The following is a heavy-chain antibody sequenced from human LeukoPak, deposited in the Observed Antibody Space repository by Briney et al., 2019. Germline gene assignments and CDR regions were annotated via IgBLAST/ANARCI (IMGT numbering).Heavy chain of an antibody. J-gene: IGHJ4*02. CDR3: ARDYVGDISSWYGY. Sequence: GASVKVSCKASGDTFTNYAIHWVRQAPGQRLEWMAWIKAGNGDTRYSQNFQGRITMSTDTSASIAYMELSSLTSEDTAIYYCARDYVGDISSWYGYWGQGTLLTVSS. V-gene: IGHV1-3*01. D-gene: IGHD6-13*01. CDR1: GDTFTNYA. CDR2: IKAGNGDT.